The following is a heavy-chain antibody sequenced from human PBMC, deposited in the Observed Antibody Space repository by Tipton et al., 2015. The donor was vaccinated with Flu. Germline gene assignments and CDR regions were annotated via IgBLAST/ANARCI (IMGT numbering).Heavy chain of an antibody. CDR2: IYYSGST. CDR1: GGSISRGGYY. D-gene: IGHD4-11*01. J-gene: IGHJ5*02. V-gene: IGHV4-31*03. Sequence: TLSLTCTVSGGSISRGGYYWSWIRQHPGKGLEWIGSIYYSGSTYYNPSLKSRVSISVDTSKNQFSLKLSSVTAADTAVYYCARRDFSNYVSEPKNWFDPWGQGTLVTVSS. CDR3: ARRDFSNYVSEPKNWFDP.